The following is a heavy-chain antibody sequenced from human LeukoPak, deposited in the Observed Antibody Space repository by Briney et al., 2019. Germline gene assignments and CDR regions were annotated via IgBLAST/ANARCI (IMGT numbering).Heavy chain of an antibody. CDR3: ARDPYGDYYFDY. Sequence: PGGSLRLSCAASGFTFSSYCMTWVRQAPGKGLEWVANIKEDGSEKYYVDSVKGRFTISRDSAKNSLFLQMNSLRAEDTAVYYCARDPYGDYYFDYWGQGTLVTVSS. CDR1: GFTFSSYC. CDR2: IKEDGSEK. J-gene: IGHJ4*02. D-gene: IGHD4-17*01. V-gene: IGHV3-7*01.